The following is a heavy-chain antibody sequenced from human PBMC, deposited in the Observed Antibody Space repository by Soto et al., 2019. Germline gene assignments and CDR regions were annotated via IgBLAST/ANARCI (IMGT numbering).Heavy chain of an antibody. CDR2: IYYSGST. CDR3: ARHSGSDYRMYNWFDP. V-gene: IGHV4-59*08. Sequence: SETLSLTCTVSGGSISIYYWSWIRQPPGKGLEWIGYIYYSGSTNYNPSLKSRVTISVDTSKNQFSLKLSSVTAADTAVYYCARHSGSDYRMYNWFDPWGQGTLVTVSS. D-gene: IGHD3-10*01. J-gene: IGHJ5*02. CDR1: GGSISIYY.